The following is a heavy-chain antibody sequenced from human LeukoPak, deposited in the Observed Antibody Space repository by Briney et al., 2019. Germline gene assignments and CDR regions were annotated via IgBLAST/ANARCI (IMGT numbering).Heavy chain of an antibody. V-gene: IGHV4-39*01. CDR3: ARAGRSDYMDV. J-gene: IGHJ6*03. D-gene: IGHD1-26*01. CDR1: GGSISSSSYY. Sequence: PSETLSLTCTVSGGSISSSSYYRGWIRQPPGKGLEWIGSIYYSGSTYYNPSLKSRVTISVDTSKNQFSLKLSSVTAADTAVYYCARAGRSDYMDVWGKGTTVTVSS. CDR2: IYYSGST.